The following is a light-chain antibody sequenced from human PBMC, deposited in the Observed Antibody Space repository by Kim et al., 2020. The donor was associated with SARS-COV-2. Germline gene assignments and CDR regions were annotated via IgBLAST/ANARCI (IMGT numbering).Light chain of an antibody. Sequence: SYELTQPPSVSVSPGQTASITCSGDNLGDKYACWYQQKSGQSPVVVIYQDNKRPSGIPERFSGSNSGNTATLTISGTQAMDEADYYCQAWDSSTAEFGGG. V-gene: IGLV3-1*01. CDR1: NLGDKY. CDR3: QAWDSSTAE. CDR2: QDN. J-gene: IGLJ3*02.